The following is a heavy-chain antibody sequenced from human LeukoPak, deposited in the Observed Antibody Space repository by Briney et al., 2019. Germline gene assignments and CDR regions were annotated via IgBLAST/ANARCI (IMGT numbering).Heavy chain of an antibody. CDR2: ISNNGGYT. CDR3: AKQLGYCSDGSCYFPY. J-gene: IGHJ4*02. D-gene: IGHD2-15*01. Sequence: GGSLRLSCAASVFTLSSSSMSWVRQAPGKGQEWVSAISNNGGYTYYADSVQGRFTISRDNSKSTLCLQMNSLRAEDTAVYYCAKQLGYCSDGSCYFPYWGQGTLVTVSS. CDR1: VFTLSSSS. V-gene: IGHV3-23*01.